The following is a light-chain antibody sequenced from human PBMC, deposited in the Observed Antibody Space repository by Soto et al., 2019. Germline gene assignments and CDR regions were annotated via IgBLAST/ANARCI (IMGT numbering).Light chain of an antibody. J-gene: IGLJ1*01. CDR3: SSYTSGTSYV. CDR1: SSDVGGYNY. Sequence: QSALTQPASVSGSPGQSMTISCTGTSSDVGGYNYVSWYQHHPGKAPKIMVFEVSNRPSGVSNRFSGSKSGNTASLTISGLQPEDEADYYCSSYTSGTSYVFGTGTKVTVL. CDR2: EVS. V-gene: IGLV2-14*01.